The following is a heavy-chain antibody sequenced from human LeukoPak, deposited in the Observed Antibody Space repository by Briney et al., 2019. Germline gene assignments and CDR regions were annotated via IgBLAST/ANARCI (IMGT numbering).Heavy chain of an antibody. V-gene: IGHV4-34*01. CDR2: INHSGST. Sequence: SETLSLTCAVYGGSFSGYYWSWIRQPPGKGLEWIGEINHSGSTNYNPSLKSRVTISVDTSKNQFSLKLSSVTAADTAVYYCARNGGYYDSSGLDYWGQGTLVTVSS. CDR3: ARNGGYYDSSGLDY. D-gene: IGHD3-22*01. CDR1: GGSFSGYY. J-gene: IGHJ4*02.